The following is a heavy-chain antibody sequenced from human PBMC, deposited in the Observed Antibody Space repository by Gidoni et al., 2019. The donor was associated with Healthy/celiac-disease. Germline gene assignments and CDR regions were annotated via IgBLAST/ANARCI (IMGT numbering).Heavy chain of an antibody. CDR2: IYYSGST. J-gene: IGHJ3*02. D-gene: IGHD1-1*01. CDR1: GGSISSYY. CDR3: ARVYNSYALDI. V-gene: IGHV4-59*01. Sequence: QVQLQVSGPGLVKPSETLSLTCTVAGGSISSYYWSWIRQPPGKGLEWIGYIYYSGSTNYNPSLKSRVTISVDTSKNQFSLKLSSVTAADTAVYYCARVYNSYALDIWGQGTMVTVSS.